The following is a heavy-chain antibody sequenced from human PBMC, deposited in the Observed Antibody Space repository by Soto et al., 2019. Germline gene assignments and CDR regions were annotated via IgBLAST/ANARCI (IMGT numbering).Heavy chain of an antibody. CDR1: GFTFSSYS. V-gene: IGHV3-48*02. J-gene: IGHJ6*02. CDR2: ISSSSSTI. D-gene: IGHD1-1*01. Sequence: EVQLVESGGGLGQPGGSLRLSCAASGFTFSSYSMNWVRQAPGKGLEWVSYISSSSSTIYYADSVKGRFTISRDNAKNSLYLQMNSLRDEDTAVYYCAREGPRRNLYYYYGMDVWGQGTTVTVSS. CDR3: AREGPRRNLYYYYGMDV.